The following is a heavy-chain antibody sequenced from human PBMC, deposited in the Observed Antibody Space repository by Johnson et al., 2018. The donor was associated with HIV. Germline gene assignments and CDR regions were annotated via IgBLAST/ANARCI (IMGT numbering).Heavy chain of an antibody. CDR2: ISTTGSTI. Sequence: QVQLVESGGGLVQPGRSLRLSCAASEFTFRDYYMSWIRQAPGKGLEWISYISTTGSTIYYAGSVKGRFTISRDNAKNSLYLQMNSLRAEDTAVYYCARGNLGNWWGVDAFDIWGQGTMVTVSS. D-gene: IGHD2-8*02. CDR1: EFTFRDYY. J-gene: IGHJ3*02. CDR3: ARGNLGNWWGVDAFDI. V-gene: IGHV3-11*04.